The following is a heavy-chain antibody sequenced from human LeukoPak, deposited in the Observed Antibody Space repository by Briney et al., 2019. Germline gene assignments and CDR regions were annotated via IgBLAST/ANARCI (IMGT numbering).Heavy chain of an antibody. CDR1: GFTFNSYW. J-gene: IGHJ6*04. D-gene: IGHD2/OR15-2a*01. V-gene: IGHV3-7*03. CDR3: ARGSENYYYGMDV. CDR2: IKQDGSEK. Sequence: GGSLRLSCAAAGFTFNSYWMSWVRQAPGKGLEWVGNIKQDGSEKFYVDSVKGRFSISRDNAKNSLYLQMNSLGAEDTAVYYCARGSENYYYGMDVWGKGTTVTVSS.